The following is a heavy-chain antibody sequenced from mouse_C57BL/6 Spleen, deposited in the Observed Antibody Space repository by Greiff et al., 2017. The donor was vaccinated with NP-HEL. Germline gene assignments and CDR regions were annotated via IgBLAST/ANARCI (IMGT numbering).Heavy chain of an antibody. D-gene: IGHD2-1*01. CDR3: ARDYYGNTWFAY. Sequence: EVQGVESGGDLVKPGGSLKLSCAASGFTFSSYGMSWVRQTPDKRLEWVATISSGGSYTYYPDSVKGRFTISRDNAKNTLYLQMSSLKSEDTAMYYCARDYYGNTWFAYWGQGTLVTVSA. V-gene: IGHV5-6*01. CDR2: ISSGGSYT. CDR1: GFTFSSYG. J-gene: IGHJ3*01.